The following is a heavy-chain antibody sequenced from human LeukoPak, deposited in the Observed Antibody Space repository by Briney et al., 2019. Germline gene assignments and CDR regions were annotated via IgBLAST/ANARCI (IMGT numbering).Heavy chain of an antibody. V-gene: IGHV3-7*01. D-gene: IGHD5-12*01. J-gene: IGHJ6*03. CDR1: GFIFSDYW. CDR2: IKKDGSEK. CDR3: ARDPYSGHYGNDYYYYMDV. Sequence: PGGSLRLSCAASGFIFSDYWMSWVRQAPGKRPEWVGNIKKDGSEKYYVDSVKGRFTISRDNAKSSLYLQMNNLRAEDTAVYYCARDPYSGHYGNDYYYYMDVWGKGTTVTVSS.